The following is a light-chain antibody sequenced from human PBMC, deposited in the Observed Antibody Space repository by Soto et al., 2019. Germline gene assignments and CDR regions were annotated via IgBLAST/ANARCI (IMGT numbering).Light chain of an antibody. Sequence: DIQLTQSPSTLSASVGDTVTITCRASQGISVWLAWHQQKPGNAPKVLIYDASNLQSGVPSRFSGSGAGTEFTLTISSLQPDDFATYYCQQYDPYSPGVTFGGGTKVDIK. CDR1: QGISVW. CDR2: DAS. CDR3: QQYDPYSPGVT. J-gene: IGKJ4*01. V-gene: IGKV1-5*01.